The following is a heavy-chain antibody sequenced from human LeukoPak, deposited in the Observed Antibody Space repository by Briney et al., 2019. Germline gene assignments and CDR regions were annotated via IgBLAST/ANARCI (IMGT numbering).Heavy chain of an antibody. J-gene: IGHJ4*02. Sequence: SETLSLTCTVSGGPLRSYYGSWIRQPGGKGLEWIGRIYTSGNTNYNPSLKSRVTKSVDTSKNQFSLKRSSVTAADTAVYYCARGYCGGDCYLYYWGPGTLVTASS. V-gene: IGHV4-4*07. CDR3: ARGYCGGDCYLYY. CDR2: IYTSGNT. CDR1: GGPLRSYY. D-gene: IGHD2-21*02.